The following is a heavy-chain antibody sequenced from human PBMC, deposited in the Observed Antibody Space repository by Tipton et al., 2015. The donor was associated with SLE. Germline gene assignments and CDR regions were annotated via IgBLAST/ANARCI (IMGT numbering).Heavy chain of an antibody. J-gene: IGHJ1*01. CDR2: IYHSGST. D-gene: IGHD6-13*01. CDR1: GYSISSGYY. V-gene: IGHV4-38-2*02. Sequence: TLSLTCAVSGYSISSGYYWGWIRQPPGKGLGWIGSIYHSGSTYYNPSLKSRVTISVDTSKNQFSLKLSSVTAADTAVYYCAREPPCCSSWEGYFQHWGQGTLVTVSS. CDR3: AREPPCCSSWEGYFQH.